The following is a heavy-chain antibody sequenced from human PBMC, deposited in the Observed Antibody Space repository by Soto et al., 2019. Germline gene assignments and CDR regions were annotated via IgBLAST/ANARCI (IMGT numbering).Heavy chain of an antibody. CDR1: RHIFTNYY. Sequence: ASVKVSCKASRHIFTNYYMEWVRQAPGQGLEWMGIINPSGGDTTYAQKFQGRVTMTRDTSTSTVYMELSSLRSEDTAVYYCARDLGYQGAFDIWGQGTMVTVSS. D-gene: IGHD5-12*01. CDR2: INPSGGDT. V-gene: IGHV1-46*03. CDR3: ARDLGYQGAFDI. J-gene: IGHJ3*02.